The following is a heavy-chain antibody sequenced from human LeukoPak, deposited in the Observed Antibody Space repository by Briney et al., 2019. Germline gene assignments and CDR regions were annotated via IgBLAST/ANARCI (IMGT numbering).Heavy chain of an antibody. CDR3: ARARGFGPYYYDSSGYYYY. D-gene: IGHD3-22*01. Sequence: PSETLSLTCTVSGVSISGYYWSWIRQPPGKGLEWIGELNHSGSTNYNPSLKSRVTISVDTSKNQFSLKLSSVTAADTAVYYCARARGFGPYYYDSSGYYYYWGQGTLVTVS. V-gene: IGHV4-34*01. CDR1: GVSISGYY. J-gene: IGHJ4*02. CDR2: LNHSGST.